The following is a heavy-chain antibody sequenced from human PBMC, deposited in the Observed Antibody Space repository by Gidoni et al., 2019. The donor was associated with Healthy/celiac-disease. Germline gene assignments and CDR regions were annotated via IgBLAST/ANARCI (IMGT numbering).Heavy chain of an antibody. J-gene: IGHJ6*03. D-gene: IGHD3-3*01. V-gene: IGHV3-30*02. CDR2: IRYDGSNK. CDR3: AKPGGVLRFLEWSIPPYYMDV. CDR1: GFPFSSYG. Sequence: QVQLVESGGGVVQPGGSLRLSCAASGFPFSSYGMHWVRQAPGKGLEWVAFIRYDGSNKYYADSVKGRFTISRDNSKNTLYLQMNSLRAEDTAVYYCAKPGGVLRFLEWSIPPYYMDVWGKGTTVTVSS.